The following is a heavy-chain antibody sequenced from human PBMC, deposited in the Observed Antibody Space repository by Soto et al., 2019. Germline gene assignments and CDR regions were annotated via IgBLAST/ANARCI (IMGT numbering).Heavy chain of an antibody. J-gene: IGHJ6*02. CDR1: GYSFTSYW. CDR3: ARLAARPGYYYYYGMDV. D-gene: IGHD6-6*01. Sequence: PGESLKISCKGSGYSFTSYWIGWVRQMPGKGLEWMGIIYPGDSDTRYSPSFQGQVTISADKSISTAYLQWSSLKASDTAMYYCARLAARPGYYYYYGMDVWGQGTTVTAP. V-gene: IGHV5-51*01. CDR2: IYPGDSDT.